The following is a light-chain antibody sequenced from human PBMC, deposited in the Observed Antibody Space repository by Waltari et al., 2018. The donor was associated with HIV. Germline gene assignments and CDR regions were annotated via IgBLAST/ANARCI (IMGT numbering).Light chain of an antibody. Sequence: QSALTQPASVSGSPGQSITISYPGSSSDVGGYNYVSWYQQHPGKAPRRMIYDVSTRPSGVLQRVPGSKCGDTASLTNSGLQAEDEADYYCESDTSTSGWVFGGGTRLTVL. J-gene: IGLJ3*02. CDR2: DVS. CDR1: SSDVGGYNY. CDR3: ESDTSTSGWV. V-gene: IGLV2-14*03.